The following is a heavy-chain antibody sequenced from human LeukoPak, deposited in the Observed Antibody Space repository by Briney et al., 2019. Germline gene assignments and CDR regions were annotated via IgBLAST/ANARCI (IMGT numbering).Heavy chain of an antibody. CDR1: EFTVSRNY. Sequence: GGSLRLSCTASEFTVSRNYMLWVRQAPGKGLEWVSLIFSNGDTHYADSVKGRFTISRDTSKNTVSLQMNSLRVEDTAMYYCTRDQMNYWGQGTPVTVSS. J-gene: IGHJ4*02. CDR2: IFSNGDT. D-gene: IGHD5-24*01. CDR3: TRDQMNY. V-gene: IGHV3-53*01.